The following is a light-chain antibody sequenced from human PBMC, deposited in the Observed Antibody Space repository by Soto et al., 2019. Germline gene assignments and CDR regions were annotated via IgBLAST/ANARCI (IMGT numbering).Light chain of an antibody. CDR3: QQLSNWPPAIT. V-gene: IGKV3-11*01. J-gene: IGKJ5*01. Sequence: EIVLTQSPATLSLSPGERATLSCRASQSVSRYLAWYQQKPGQAPRLLIYDASNRATGIPARLSGSGSGTDFPLTISSLEPEDFAVYYCQQLSNWPPAITFGQGTRLEIK. CDR2: DAS. CDR1: QSVSRY.